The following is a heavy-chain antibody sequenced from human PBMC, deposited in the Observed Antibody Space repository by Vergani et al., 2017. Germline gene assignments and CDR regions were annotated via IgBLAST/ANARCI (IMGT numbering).Heavy chain of an antibody. CDR3: ARDNKQLRPRAFDL. CDR1: GASINNDFYY. Sequence: QVQLQESGPGLVKPSQTLSLICTVSGASINNDFYYWHWIRQPAGKGLEWIGRIYVSGINHYNSSLQSRVSMSVDTSKNQFSRTLTSVTAADTAVYYCARDNKQLRPRAFDLRGQGTMVTVSS. D-gene: IGHD4-23*01. J-gene: IGHJ3*01. V-gene: IGHV4-61*02. CDR2: IYVSGIN.